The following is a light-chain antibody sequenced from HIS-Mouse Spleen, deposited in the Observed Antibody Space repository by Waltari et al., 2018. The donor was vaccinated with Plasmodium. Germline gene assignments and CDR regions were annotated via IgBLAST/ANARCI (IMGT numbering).Light chain of an antibody. Sequence: QSVLTQPPSVSAAPGQKVTISCSGSSSNIGNNYVSWYQQLPGTAPKLLIYDNNKRPPGIPDRFPGSKAGTSATLGITGLQTGDEADYYCGTWDSSLSAGVVFGGGTKLTVL. V-gene: IGLV1-51*01. CDR3: GTWDSSLSAGVV. J-gene: IGLJ2*01. CDR1: SSNIGNNY. CDR2: DNN.